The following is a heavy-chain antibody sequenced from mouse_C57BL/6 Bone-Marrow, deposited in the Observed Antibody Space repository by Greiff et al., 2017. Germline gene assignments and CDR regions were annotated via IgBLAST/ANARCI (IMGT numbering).Heavy chain of an antibody. V-gene: IGHV5-17*01. CDR2: ISSGSSTI. CDR3: ARTYYSNYGPWFAY. J-gene: IGHJ3*01. CDR1: GFTFSDYG. Sequence: EVMLVESGGGLVKPGGSLKLSCAASGFTFSDYGMHWVRQAPEKGLEWVAYISSGSSTIYYADTVKGRFTISRDNAKNTLFLQMTSLRSEDTAMYYCARTYYSNYGPWFAYWGQGTLVTVSA. D-gene: IGHD2-5*01.